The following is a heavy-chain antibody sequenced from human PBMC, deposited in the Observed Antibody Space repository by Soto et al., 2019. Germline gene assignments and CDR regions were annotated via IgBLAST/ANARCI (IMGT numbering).Heavy chain of an antibody. D-gene: IGHD1-26*01. CDR3: ASDPMRGIRGGSYYVRNYYYGMDV. Sequence: ASVKVSCKASGYTFTSYAMHWVRQAPGQRLEWMGWINAGNGNTKHSQKFQGRVTMTEDTSTDTAYMELSSLRSEDTAVYYCASDPMRGIRGGSYYVRNYYYGMDVWGQGTTVTVSS. CDR2: INAGNGNT. CDR1: GYTFTSYA. J-gene: IGHJ6*02. V-gene: IGHV1-3*01.